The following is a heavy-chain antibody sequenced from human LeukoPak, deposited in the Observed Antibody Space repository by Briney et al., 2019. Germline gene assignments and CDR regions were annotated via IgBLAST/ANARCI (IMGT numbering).Heavy chain of an antibody. Sequence: GASVKVSCKASGGTFSSYAISWVRQAPGQGLEWMGGIIPIFGTANYAQKFQGRVTITTDESTSTAYMELSSLRSEDRAVYYCARGNTNYYDSSGYNIWGQGTMVTVSS. V-gene: IGHV1-69*05. CDR1: GGTFSSYA. D-gene: IGHD3-22*01. J-gene: IGHJ3*02. CDR3: ARGNTNYYDSSGYNI. CDR2: IIPIFGTA.